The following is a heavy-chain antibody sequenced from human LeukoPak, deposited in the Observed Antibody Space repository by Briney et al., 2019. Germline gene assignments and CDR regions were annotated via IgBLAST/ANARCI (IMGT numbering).Heavy chain of an antibody. V-gene: IGHV1-18*01. CDR1: GYTFTSYG. D-gene: IGHD3-9*01. CDR2: ISAYNGNT. J-gene: IGHJ4*02. CDR3: ARMSDILTGYYSHFDY. Sequence: ASVKVSCKASGYTFTSYGISWVRQAPGQGLEWMGWISAYNGNTNYAQKLQGRVTMTTDTSTSTAYMELWSLRSDDTAVYYCARMSDILTGYYSHFDYWGQGTLVTVSS.